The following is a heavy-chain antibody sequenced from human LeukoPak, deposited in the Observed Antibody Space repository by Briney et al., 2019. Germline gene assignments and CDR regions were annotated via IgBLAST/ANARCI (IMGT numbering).Heavy chain of an antibody. CDR3: ARVTMIDLKVPYYMDV. Sequence: ASVKVSCKASGYTFTSYDINWVRQATGQGLEWMGWINPNSGGTNYAQNFQGRVTMTRDTSISTAYMELSRMRSDHTAVYYCARVTMIDLKVPYYMDVWGKGTTVTVSS. J-gene: IGHJ6*03. CDR2: INPNSGGT. D-gene: IGHD3-22*01. CDR1: GYTFTSYD. V-gene: IGHV1-2*02.